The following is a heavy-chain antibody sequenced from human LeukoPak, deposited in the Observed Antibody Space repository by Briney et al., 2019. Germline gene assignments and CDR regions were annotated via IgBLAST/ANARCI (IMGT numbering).Heavy chain of an antibody. CDR3: AKDISRWIQLWVFDY. J-gene: IGHJ4*02. Sequence: PGASLRLSCAASGFTFDDYAMHWVRQAPGKGLEWVSGISWNSGSIGYADSVKGRFTISRDNAKNSLYLQMDSLRAEDTALYYCAKDISRWIQLWVFDYWGQGTLVTVSS. CDR2: ISWNSGSI. CDR1: GFTFDDYA. V-gene: IGHV3-9*01. D-gene: IGHD5-18*01.